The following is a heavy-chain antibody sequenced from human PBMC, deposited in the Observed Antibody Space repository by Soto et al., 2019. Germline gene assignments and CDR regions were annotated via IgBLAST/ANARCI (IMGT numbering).Heavy chain of an antibody. CDR3: AKTITLSPSDDSRGRGALIDH. CDR2: ISHEGNSK. D-gene: IGHD3-16*02. CDR1: GFTFSVFG. Sequence: QVHLVESGGGVVQPGGSLSLSCAASGFTFSVFGMHWVRQAPGKGPEWVAVISHEGNSKHYADSVKGRFTISRDNAKNTLSLLMDRLRPEDTALYYCAKTITLSPSDDSRGRGALIDHWGQGTLGTVSS. V-gene: IGHV3-30*18. J-gene: IGHJ4*02.